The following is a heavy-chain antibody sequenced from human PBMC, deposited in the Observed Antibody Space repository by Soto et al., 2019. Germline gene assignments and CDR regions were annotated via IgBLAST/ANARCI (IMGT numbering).Heavy chain of an antibody. CDR1: GRLDIGDY. Sequence: SETMSLTRAVYGRLDIGDYRSLNSQPPGKGLEWIGEINHSGSTNYNPSLKSRVTISVDTSKNQFSLKLSSVTAADTAVYYCASMYYYDSSGYYFVYWGQGTLVTVSS. V-gene: IGHV4-34*01. CDR3: ASMYYYDSSGYYFVY. CDR2: INHSGST. D-gene: IGHD3-22*01. J-gene: IGHJ4*02.